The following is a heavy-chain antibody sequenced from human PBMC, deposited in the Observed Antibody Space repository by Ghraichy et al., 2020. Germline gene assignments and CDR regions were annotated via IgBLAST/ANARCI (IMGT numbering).Heavy chain of an antibody. V-gene: IGHV3-64D*09. CDR2: ISSNGGST. CDR1: GFTFSSYA. J-gene: IGHJ3*02. Sequence: GGSLRLSCSASGFTFSSYAMHWVRQAPGKGLEYVSAISSNGGSTYYADSVKGRFTISRDNSKNTLYLQMSSLRAEDTAVYYCVKGDSGNIFTDAFDIWGQGTMVTVPS. D-gene: IGHD1-26*01. CDR3: VKGDSGNIFTDAFDI.